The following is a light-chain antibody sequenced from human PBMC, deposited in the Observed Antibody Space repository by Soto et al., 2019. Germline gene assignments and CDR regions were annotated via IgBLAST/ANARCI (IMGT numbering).Light chain of an antibody. CDR2: GAS. J-gene: IGKJ3*01. V-gene: IGKV3-20*01. Sequence: EIVWTQSPCTLSLSQGARATLSCRASQSVSSGYLAWYQQKPGQAPRLLIYGASSRATGIPDRFSGSGSGTDFTLTISGLEPEDFAVFYCHQYGSSPTFGPGTKVDIK. CDR3: HQYGSSPT. CDR1: QSVSSGY.